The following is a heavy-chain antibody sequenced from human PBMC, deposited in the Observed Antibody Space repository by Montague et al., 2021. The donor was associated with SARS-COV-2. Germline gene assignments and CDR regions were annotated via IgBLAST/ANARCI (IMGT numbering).Heavy chain of an antibody. V-gene: IGHV4-34*01. D-gene: IGHD3-10*01. CDR2: IHHGGSI. J-gene: IGHJ6*03. CDR3: ARLGDGVVPSPILGVGPYYSYYYMDV. CDR1: GGSFSTYS. Sequence: SETLSLTCAVHGGSFSTYSWNWIRQPPGKGLEWIGEIHHGGSINYNPSLKSRVTISADTSKKQFSLKLTSVAAADTAVYYCARLGDGVVPSPILGVGPYYSYYYMDVWGKGTTVTVSS.